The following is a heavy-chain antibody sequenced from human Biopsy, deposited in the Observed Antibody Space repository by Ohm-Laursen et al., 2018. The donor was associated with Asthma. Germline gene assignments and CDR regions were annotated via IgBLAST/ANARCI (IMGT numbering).Heavy chain of an antibody. J-gene: IGHJ4*01. CDR3: ARDFTIGSGSPFHF. Sequence: SLRLSCAASGFDFSDYTMNWVRQGPGKGLEWVPSISSLSRYKYYSDSLRGRVTISRDNAKSSLHLQMSSLRAEDTAVYFCARDFTIGSGSPFHFWGPGTLVTVSS. D-gene: IGHD3-10*01. V-gene: IGHV3-21*01. CDR1: GFDFSDYT. CDR2: ISSLSRYK.